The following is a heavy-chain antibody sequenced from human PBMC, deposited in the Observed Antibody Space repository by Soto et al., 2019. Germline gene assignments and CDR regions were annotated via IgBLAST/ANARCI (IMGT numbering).Heavy chain of an antibody. CDR2: VYWDDDN. D-gene: IGHD2-2*01. V-gene: IGHV2-5*02. Sequence: QITLKESGPTLVKPTQTLTLTCTFSGFSLSTDGVGVGWIRQPPGKALEWLAIVYWDDDNRHSPSLKSRLTITKAPSKNQVVLTMTNMDPVDTATYYCAHKGYYNRSRGFDYWGQGTLVTVSS. CDR1: GFSLSTDGVG. J-gene: IGHJ4*02. CDR3: AHKGYYNRSRGFDY.